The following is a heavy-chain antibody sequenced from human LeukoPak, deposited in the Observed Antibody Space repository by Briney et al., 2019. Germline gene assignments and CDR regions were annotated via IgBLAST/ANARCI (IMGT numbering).Heavy chain of an antibody. CDR2: INSDGSST. V-gene: IGHV3-74*01. D-gene: IGHD2-2*01. Sequence: PGGSLRLSCAASGFTFNNYAMSWVRQAPGKGLVWVSRINSDGSSTSYADSVKGRFTISRDNAKNTLYLQMNSLRAEDTAVYYCAGSSYWGQGTLVTVSS. J-gene: IGHJ4*02. CDR3: AGSSY. CDR1: GFTFNNYA.